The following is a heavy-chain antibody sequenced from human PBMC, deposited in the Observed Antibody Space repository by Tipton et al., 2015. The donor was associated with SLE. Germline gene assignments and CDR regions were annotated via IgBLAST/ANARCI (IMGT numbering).Heavy chain of an antibody. CDR3: ARDSRGYCSGGSCSDAFDI. V-gene: IGHV3-53*04. J-gene: IGHJ3*02. Sequence: SLRLSYAASGFTVSSNYMSWVRQAPGKGLEWGSVIYSGGSTYYADSVKGRFTISRPNSKNTLYLQMNSLGAEDTAVYYCARDSRGYCSGGSCSDAFDIWGQGTMVTVSS. D-gene: IGHD2-15*01. CDR1: GFTVSSNY. CDR2: IYSGGST.